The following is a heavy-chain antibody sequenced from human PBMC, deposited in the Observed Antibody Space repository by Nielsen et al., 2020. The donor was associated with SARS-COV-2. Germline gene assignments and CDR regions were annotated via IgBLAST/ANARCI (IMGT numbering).Heavy chain of an antibody. D-gene: IGHD5-18*01. J-gene: IGHJ4*02. CDR1: GGSISSSSYY. Sequence: GSLRLSCTVSGGSISSSSYYWGWIRQPPGKGLEWIGSIYYSGSTYYNPSLKSRVTISVDTSKNQFSLKLSSVTAADTAVYYCASRNTAMVTSSFDYWGQGTLVTVSS. CDR3: ASRNTAMVTSSFDY. V-gene: IGHV4-39*01. CDR2: IYYSGST.